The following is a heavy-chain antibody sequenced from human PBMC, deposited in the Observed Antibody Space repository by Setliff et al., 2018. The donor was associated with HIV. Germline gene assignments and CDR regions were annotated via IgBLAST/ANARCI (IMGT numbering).Heavy chain of an antibody. CDR1: GESFSGYD. V-gene: IGHV4-34*01. CDR2: INHSGRT. CDR3: ARGKWLVRSFLFDY. D-gene: IGHD6-19*01. J-gene: IGHJ4*02. Sequence: PSETLSLTCAVYGESFSGYDWTWIRQPPGEGLEWIGEINHSGRTNHSPSLKSRVTLSVDTSKNQFSLRLNSVTAADTAVYYCARGKWLVRSFLFDYWGQGSLVTVS.